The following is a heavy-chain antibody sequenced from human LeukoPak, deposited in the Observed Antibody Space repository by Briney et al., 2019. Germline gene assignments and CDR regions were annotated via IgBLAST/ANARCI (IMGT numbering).Heavy chain of an antibody. CDR2: IYYSGNT. Sequence: SETLSLTCTVSGGSISSYYWSWIRQPPGKGLEWIGYIYYSGNTNYNPSLKSRVTISVDTSKNQFSLKLSSVTAADTAVYYCARDRNYYGSGSDYMDVWGKGTTVTVSS. CDR1: GGSISSYY. CDR3: ARDRNYYGSGSDYMDV. J-gene: IGHJ6*03. V-gene: IGHV4-59*01. D-gene: IGHD3-10*01.